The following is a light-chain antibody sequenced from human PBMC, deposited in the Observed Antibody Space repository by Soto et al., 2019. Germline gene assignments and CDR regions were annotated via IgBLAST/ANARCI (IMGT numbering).Light chain of an antibody. CDR1: SSDVGNYNY. Sequence: QSALTQPASVSGSPGQSITISCTGTSSDVGNYNYVSWYQQDPGKAPKLMIYEVNNRPSGVPHRFSGSKSGNTASLTISGLQAEDEADYYCSSYTNSNTWMFGGGTKLTVL. V-gene: IGLV2-14*01. J-gene: IGLJ3*02. CDR3: SSYTNSNTWM. CDR2: EVN.